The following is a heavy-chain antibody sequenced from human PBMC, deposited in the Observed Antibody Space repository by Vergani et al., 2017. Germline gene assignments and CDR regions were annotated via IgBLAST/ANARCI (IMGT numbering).Heavy chain of an antibody. CDR1: GGTFSSYT. J-gene: IGHJ3*02. D-gene: IGHD3-3*01. V-gene: IGHV1-69*04. CDR2: IIPILGIA. CDR3: ARGLDWSGPYATFDI. Sequence: QVQLVQSGAEVKKPGSSAKVSCKASGGTFSSYTISWVRQAPGQGLEWMGRIIPILGIANYAQKFQGRVTITADKSTSTAYMELSSLRSEDTAVYYCARGLDWSGPYATFDIWGQGTMVTVSS.